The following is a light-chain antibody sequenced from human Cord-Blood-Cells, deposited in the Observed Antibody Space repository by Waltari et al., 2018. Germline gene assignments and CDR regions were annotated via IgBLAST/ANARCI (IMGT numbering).Light chain of an antibody. Sequence: QSALTQPASVSGSPGQSITISCTGTSSDVGSYNLLSWYQQHPGKAPKLMLYEGSKRPAGVSNRFSGSKSGNTVSLTISGIRAEDEADFSCCSYAGSSTWVFGGGTKLTVL. CDR1: SSDVGSYNL. CDR3: CSYAGSSTWV. V-gene: IGLV2-23*01. CDR2: EGS. J-gene: IGLJ3*02.